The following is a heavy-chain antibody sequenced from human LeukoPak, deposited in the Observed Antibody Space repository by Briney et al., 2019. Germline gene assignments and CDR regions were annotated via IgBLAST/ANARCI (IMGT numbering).Heavy chain of an antibody. D-gene: IGHD6-13*01. V-gene: IGHV7-4-1*02. Sequence: ASVKVSCKASGYTFTSYAMNWVRQAPGQGLEWMGWTNTNTGNPTYAQGFTGRFVFSLDTSVSTAYLQISSLKAEDTAVYYCARGGVAAAGPDAFDIWGQGTMVTVSS. CDR2: TNTNTGNP. CDR1: GYTFTSYA. CDR3: ARGGVAAAGPDAFDI. J-gene: IGHJ3*02.